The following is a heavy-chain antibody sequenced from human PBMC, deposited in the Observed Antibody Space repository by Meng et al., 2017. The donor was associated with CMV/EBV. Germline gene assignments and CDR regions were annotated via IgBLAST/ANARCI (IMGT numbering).Heavy chain of an antibody. D-gene: IGHD2-2*02. V-gene: IGHV1-69*05. CDR3: ARGYCSSTSCYTSYYYYGMDV. CDR1: VRTFSSYA. J-gene: IGHJ6*02. Sequence: SVNVSCKASVRTFSSYAISWVRQAPGQGLEWMGGIIPIFGTANYAQKFQGRVTITTDESTSTAYMELSSLRSEDTAVYYCARGYCSSTSCYTSYYYYGMDVWGQGTTVTVSS. CDR2: IIPIFGTA.